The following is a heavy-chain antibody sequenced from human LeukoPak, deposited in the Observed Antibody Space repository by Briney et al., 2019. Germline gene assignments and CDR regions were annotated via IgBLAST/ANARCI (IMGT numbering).Heavy chain of an antibody. CDR1: GGSISGYY. CDR2: INHGGST. D-gene: IGHD6-13*01. Sequence: RPSETLSLTCAVYGGSISGYYWSWIRQTPGKGLEWMGEINHGGSTNYNPSLKSQVTISVDTSKKQFALKLYSVAAADTAVYYCARREGIEAAGTDYWGQGTLVTVSS. J-gene: IGHJ4*02. V-gene: IGHV4-34*01. CDR3: ARREGIEAAGTDY.